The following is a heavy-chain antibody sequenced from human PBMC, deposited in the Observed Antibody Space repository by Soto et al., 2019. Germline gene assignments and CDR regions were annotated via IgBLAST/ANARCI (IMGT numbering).Heavy chain of an antibody. CDR2: ISAYNGDT. V-gene: IGHV1-18*01. D-gene: IGHD5-12*01. CDR3: ASSGGYSGALDY. J-gene: IGHJ4*01. CDR1: GYTFTNYC. Sequence: ASVKVSCKPYGYTFTNYCISWWRQAPGPGLEWMGWISAYNGDTKYAEILQGRVTMTTDKSTSTAYMELSSLRSEDTAVYYWASSGGYSGALDYCGYGHLVTDSS.